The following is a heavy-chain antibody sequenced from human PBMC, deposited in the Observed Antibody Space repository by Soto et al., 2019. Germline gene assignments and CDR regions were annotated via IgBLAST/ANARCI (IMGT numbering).Heavy chain of an antibody. CDR1: GYTFTSYG. CDR3: AKDFDYLGPGVSDY. D-gene: IGHD3-10*01. V-gene: IGHV1-18*01. Sequence: QVQLVQSGAEAKKPGASVKVSCKASGYTFTSYGISWVRQAPGQGLEWMGWISAYNGNTNYAQKLQGRVTMTTDTTTRTSYNEPRKLRTDANGGEFRAKDFDYLGPGVSDYWGQGTLVTVSS. CDR2: ISAYNGNT. J-gene: IGHJ4*02.